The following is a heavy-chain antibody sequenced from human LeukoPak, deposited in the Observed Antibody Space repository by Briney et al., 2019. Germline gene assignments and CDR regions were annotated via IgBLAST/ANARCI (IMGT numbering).Heavy chain of an antibody. J-gene: IGHJ4*02. CDR2: IKQDGSEK. V-gene: IGHV3-7*03. CDR3: ARDGDIVVVVAATGSYFDY. CDR1: GFTFSSYW. Sequence: GGSLRLSCAASGFTFSSYWMSWVRQAPGKGLEWVANIKQDGSEKYYVDSVKGRFTISRDNAKNSLYLQMNSLRAEDTAVYYCARDGDIVVVVAATGSYFDYWGQGTLVTVSS. D-gene: IGHD2-15*01.